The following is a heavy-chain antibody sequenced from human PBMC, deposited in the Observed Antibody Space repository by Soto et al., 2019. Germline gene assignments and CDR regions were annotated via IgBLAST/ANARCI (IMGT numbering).Heavy chain of an antibody. CDR1: GGSITSYY. D-gene: IGHD5-12*01. V-gene: IGHV4-59*01. J-gene: IGHJ4*02. CDR3: SSVQMATLYFDY. CDR2: IYYSATH. Sequence: PSETLSLTLTVSGGSITSYYWSWVRKPPGKGLEWIGYIYYSATHSYNPSLKSRLTISLDTSKNQFSLELNSGTAADTAVYFWSSVQMATLYFDYWGQGTLVTVSS.